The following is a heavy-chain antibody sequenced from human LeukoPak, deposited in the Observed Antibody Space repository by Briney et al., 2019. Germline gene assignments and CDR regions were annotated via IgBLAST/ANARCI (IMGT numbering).Heavy chain of an antibody. D-gene: IGHD3-10*01. CDR3: AKGVAGSGGYYNVGFDF. Sequence: GGSLRLSCAASGFAFTTYWMHWVRQAPGKGLVWVSRINTDETIANYADSVTGRFTISRDNAKNTLHLQMNSLRVEDTAVYYCAKGVAGSGGYYNVGFDFWGQGALVTVSS. CDR1: GFAFTTYW. J-gene: IGHJ4*02. CDR2: INTDETIA. V-gene: IGHV3-74*01.